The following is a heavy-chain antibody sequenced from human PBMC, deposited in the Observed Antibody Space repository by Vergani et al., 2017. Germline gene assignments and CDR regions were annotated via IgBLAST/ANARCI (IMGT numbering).Heavy chain of an antibody. CDR3: AIGYDSSGYYVDY. CDR2: IYYSGST. V-gene: IGHV4-59*01. D-gene: IGHD3-22*01. J-gene: IGHJ4*02. CDR1: GCSLSSYY. Sequence: QVQLQESGPGMVKPSETLSLTCTVPGCSLSSYYWSWIRQPPGKGLEWIGYIYYSGSTNYNPSLKSRVTISVDTSKNQFSLKLSSVTAADTAVYYCAIGYDSSGYYVDYWGQGTLVIVSS.